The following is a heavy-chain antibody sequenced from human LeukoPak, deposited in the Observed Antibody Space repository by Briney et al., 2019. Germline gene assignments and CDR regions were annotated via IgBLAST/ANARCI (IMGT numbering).Heavy chain of an antibody. CDR2: ISSSSSYI. CDR1: GFTFSSYS. CDR3: ARVGWMSCSGGSCYSGGRDFDY. Sequence: PGGSLRLSCAASGFTFSSYSMNWVRQAPGKGLEWVSSISSSSSYIYYADSVKGRFTISRDNAKNSLYLQMNSLRAEDTAVYYCARVGWMSCSGGSCYSGGRDFDYWGRGALVTVSS. V-gene: IGHV3-21*01. D-gene: IGHD2-15*01. J-gene: IGHJ4*02.